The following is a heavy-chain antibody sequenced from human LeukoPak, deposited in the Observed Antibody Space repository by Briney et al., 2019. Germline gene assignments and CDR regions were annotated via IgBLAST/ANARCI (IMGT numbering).Heavy chain of an antibody. J-gene: IGHJ6*03. CDR2: MNPNSGNT. CDR3: ARGNPYYDFWSGHYYCYYYMDV. D-gene: IGHD3-3*01. Sequence: GASVKVSCKASGYTFTSYDINWVRQATGQGLEWMGWMNPNSGNTGYAQKFQGRVTITRNTSISTAYMELSSLRSEDTAVYYCARGNPYYDFWSGHYYCYYYMDVWGKGTTVTVSS. V-gene: IGHV1-8*03. CDR1: GYTFTSYD.